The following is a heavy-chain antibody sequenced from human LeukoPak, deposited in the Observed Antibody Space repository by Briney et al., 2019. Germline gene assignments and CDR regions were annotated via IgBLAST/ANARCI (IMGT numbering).Heavy chain of an antibody. CDR3: ARETQQLTAFDI. CDR1: GFTVSSNY. CDR2: IYSGGST. V-gene: IGHV3-53*01. J-gene: IGHJ3*02. D-gene: IGHD6-13*01. Sequence: GGSLRLSCAASGFTVSSNYMSWVRQAPGKGLEWVSVIYSGGSTYYADSVKGRFTISRDNSKNTLYLQMNSLRAEDTAVYYCARETQQLTAFDIWGQGTMVTVSS.